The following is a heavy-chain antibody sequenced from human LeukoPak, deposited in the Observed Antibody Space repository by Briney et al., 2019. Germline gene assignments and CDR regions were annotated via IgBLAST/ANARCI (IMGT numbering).Heavy chain of an antibody. Sequence: GGSLRLSCAASGFTFSSYSMNWVRQAPGKGLEWVSSISSSSSYIYYADSVKGRFTISRDNAKNSLSLQMNSLRAEDTAVYYCARGGGYNWNDVMPNWFDPWGQGTLVTVSS. D-gene: IGHD1-1*01. CDR2: ISSSSSYI. CDR1: GFTFSSYS. V-gene: IGHV3-21*01. J-gene: IGHJ5*02. CDR3: ARGGGYNWNDVMPNWFDP.